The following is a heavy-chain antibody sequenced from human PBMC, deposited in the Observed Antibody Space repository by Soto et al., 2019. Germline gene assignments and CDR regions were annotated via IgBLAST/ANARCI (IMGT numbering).Heavy chain of an antibody. D-gene: IGHD3-16*01. V-gene: IGHV1-69*13. J-gene: IGHJ4*02. CDR3: ARDWFGVDY. CDR2: IIPIFGTA. CDR1: GGTFSSYA. Sequence: SVKVSCKASGGTFSSYAISWVRQAPGQGLEWMGGIIPIFGTANYAQNFQGRVIFPAADSTGTAYMELRSLRSDDTAVYYCARDWFGVDYWGQGTLVTVSS.